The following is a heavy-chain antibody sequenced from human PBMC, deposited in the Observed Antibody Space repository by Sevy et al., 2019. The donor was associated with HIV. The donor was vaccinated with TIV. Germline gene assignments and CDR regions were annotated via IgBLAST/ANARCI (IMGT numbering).Heavy chain of an antibody. CDR3: AREGQWSHPGDY. CDR1: GFSFSSFW. V-gene: IGHV3-7*01. D-gene: IGHD2-15*01. Sequence: GGSLRLSCAASGFSFSSFWVSWVRQSPGKGLEWVANIKEDGSEKYYVDSVKGRFTISRDNAKNSLHLQMNSLRAEDTAVYYCAREGQWSHPGDYWGQGTLVTVSS. CDR2: IKEDGSEK. J-gene: IGHJ4*02.